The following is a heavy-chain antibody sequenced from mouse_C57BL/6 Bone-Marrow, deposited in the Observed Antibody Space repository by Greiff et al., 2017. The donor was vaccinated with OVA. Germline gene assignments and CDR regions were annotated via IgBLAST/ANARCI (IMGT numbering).Heavy chain of an antibody. D-gene: IGHD1-1*02. CDR1: GYTFTSYW. J-gene: IGHJ3*01. CDR3: ARDGGPWFAY. V-gene: IGHV1-69*01. CDR2: IDPSDSYT. Sequence: QVQLQQPGAELVMPGASVKLSCKASGYTFTSYWMHWVKQRPGQGLEWIGEIDPSDSYTNYNQKFKGKSTLTVDKSYITAYMQLSSLTSEDSAVYYGARDGGPWFAYWGQGTLVTVSA.